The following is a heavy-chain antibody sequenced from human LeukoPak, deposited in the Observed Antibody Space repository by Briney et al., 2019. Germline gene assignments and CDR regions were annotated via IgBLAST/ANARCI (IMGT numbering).Heavy chain of an antibody. CDR2: IIPIFGTA. J-gene: IGHJ6*03. CDR3: ARSEAGGYCYYYMDV. Sequence: SVKVSCKASGGTFSSYAISWVRQAPGQGLEWMGGIIPIFGTANYAQKFQGRVTITTDESTSTAYMELSSLRSEDTAVYYCARSEAGGYCYYYMDVWGKGTTVTVSS. CDR1: GGTFSSYA. V-gene: IGHV1-69*05. D-gene: IGHD6-19*01.